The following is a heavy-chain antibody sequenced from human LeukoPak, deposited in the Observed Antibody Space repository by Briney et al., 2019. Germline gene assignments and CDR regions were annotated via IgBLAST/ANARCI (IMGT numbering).Heavy chain of an antibody. CDR2: IYHSGST. J-gene: IGHJ4*02. V-gene: IGHV4-39*07. D-gene: IGHD3-22*01. CDR3: ARGATVIVE. Sequence: SETLSLTCTVSGGSISSSSYYWGWIRQPPGKGLEWIGSIYHSGSTYYNPSLKSRVTISVDTSKNQFSLKLSSVTAADTAVYYCARGATVIVEWGQGTLVTVSS. CDR1: GGSISSSSYY.